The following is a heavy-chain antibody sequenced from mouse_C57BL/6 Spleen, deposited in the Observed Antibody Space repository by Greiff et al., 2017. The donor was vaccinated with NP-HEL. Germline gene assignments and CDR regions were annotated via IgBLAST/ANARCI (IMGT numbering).Heavy chain of an antibody. CDR3: SRRKYYGSSYDY. CDR2: IYPGSGST. Sequence: QVKLQQPGAELVKPGASVKMSCKASGYTFTSYWITWVKQRPGQGLEWIGDIYPGSGSTNYNEKFKSKATLTVDTSSSTSYMQLSSLTSEDSAVYYCSRRKYYGSSYDYWGQGTTLTVSS. CDR1: GYTFTSYW. D-gene: IGHD1-1*01. J-gene: IGHJ2*01. V-gene: IGHV1-55*01.